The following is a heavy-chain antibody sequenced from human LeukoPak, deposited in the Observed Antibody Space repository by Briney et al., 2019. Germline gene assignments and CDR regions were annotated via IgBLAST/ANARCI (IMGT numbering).Heavy chain of an antibody. CDR1: GGTFSSYA. V-gene: IGHV1-69*05. CDR3: ARAEVEMATIGSAPTDY. CDR2: IIPIFGTA. J-gene: IGHJ4*02. Sequence: GASVKVSCKASGGTFSSYAISWVRQAPGQGLEWMGGIIPIFGTANYAQKFQGRVTMTRDTSTRTVYMELSSLRSEDTAVYYCARAEVEMATIGSAPTDYWGQGTLVTVSS. D-gene: IGHD5-24*01.